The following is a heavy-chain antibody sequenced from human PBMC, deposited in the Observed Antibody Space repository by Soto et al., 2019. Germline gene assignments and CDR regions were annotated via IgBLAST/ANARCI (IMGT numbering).Heavy chain of an antibody. J-gene: IGHJ3*02. V-gene: IGHV3-30*18. Sequence: QVQLVESGGGVVQPGRSLRLSCAASGFTFSSYGMHWVRQAPGKGLEWVAVISYDGSNKYYADSVKGRFTISRDNSKNTLYLQMNSLRAEDTAVYYCAKDDGKLLRLKSGAFDIWGQGTMVTVSS. D-gene: IGHD5-12*01. CDR3: AKDDGKLLRLKSGAFDI. CDR1: GFTFSSYG. CDR2: ISYDGSNK.